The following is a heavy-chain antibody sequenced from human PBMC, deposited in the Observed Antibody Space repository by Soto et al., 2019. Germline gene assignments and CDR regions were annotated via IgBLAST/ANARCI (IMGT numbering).Heavy chain of an antibody. D-gene: IGHD2-21*01. CDR1: GFTFSNYW. J-gene: IGHJ3*01. Sequence: EVQLVESGGGLVQPGGSLRLSCAASGFTFSNYWMHWVRQVQGKGLVWVARIKGEGRSTNYADSVKGRFTISRDNAQNTLFVQINSLTAEETAVYSCARGIPRHYAFDVWGQGTMVTVSS. CDR3: ARGIPRHYAFDV. V-gene: IGHV3-74*01. CDR2: IKGEGRST.